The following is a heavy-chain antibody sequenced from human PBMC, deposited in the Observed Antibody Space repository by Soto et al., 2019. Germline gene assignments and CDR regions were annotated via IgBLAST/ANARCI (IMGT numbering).Heavy chain of an antibody. CDR3: ARDYQKGYCSSTSCRIPGD. Sequence: ASVKVSCKASGYTFTSYGISWVRQAPGQGLEWMGWISAYNGNTNYAQKLQGRVTMTTDTSTSTAYMELRSLRSDDTAVYYCARDYQKGYCSSTSCRIPGDRGQGTLVTVSS. J-gene: IGHJ4*02. D-gene: IGHD2-2*01. CDR2: ISAYNGNT. CDR1: GYTFTSYG. V-gene: IGHV1-18*01.